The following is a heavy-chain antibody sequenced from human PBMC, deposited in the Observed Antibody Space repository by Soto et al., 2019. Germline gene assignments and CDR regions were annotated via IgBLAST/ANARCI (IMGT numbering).Heavy chain of an antibody. CDR1: GDSITSSLYS. J-gene: IGHJ3*01. CDR2: NYYSGRT. CDR3: ARQWCNGGGCSAFDV. V-gene: IGHV4-39*01. D-gene: IGHD2-8*02. Sequence: QLQRQESGPGLVKPSETLSLTCTVSGDSITSSLYSWAWIRQPPGKGLEWIGNNYYSGRTNYNPSLKSRVTISLNTSKNQFYLRLTSVTAADTAVYYSARQWCNGGGCSAFDVWVQGTVVTVSS.